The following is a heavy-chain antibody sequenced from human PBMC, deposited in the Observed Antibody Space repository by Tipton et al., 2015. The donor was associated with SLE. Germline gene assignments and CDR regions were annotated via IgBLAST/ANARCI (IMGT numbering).Heavy chain of an antibody. J-gene: IGHJ1*01. CDR1: GGSITSHY. Sequence: TLSLTCTVSGGSITSHYWSWVRQPPGKGLEWIGYIHHSGSANQNPSLKSRVTISVDTSKNQFSLKLSSVTAADTAVYYCARQYDILTPLQHWGQGTLVTVSS. CDR2: IHHSGSA. D-gene: IGHD3-9*01. V-gene: IGHV4-59*08. CDR3: ARQYDILTPLQH.